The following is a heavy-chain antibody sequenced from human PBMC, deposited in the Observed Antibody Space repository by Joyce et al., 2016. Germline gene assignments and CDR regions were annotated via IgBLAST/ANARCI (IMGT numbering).Heavy chain of an antibody. CDR3: ARRSVEVASWFFDY. V-gene: IGHV5-51*01. CDR1: GYSFTKYW. CDR2: INPADSDT. Sequence: EVRLVQSGAEVKKPGESLRISCTGSGYSFTKYWIGWVRQMPGKGLEWMGSINPADSDTRYSPSFQGQVTFSADKSLTTAYLQWSGLKASDTALYFCARRSVEVASWFFDYWGQGTLVTVSS. J-gene: IGHJ4*02. D-gene: IGHD6-19*01.